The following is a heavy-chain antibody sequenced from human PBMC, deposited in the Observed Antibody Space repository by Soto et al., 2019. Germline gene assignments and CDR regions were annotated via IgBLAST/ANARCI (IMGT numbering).Heavy chain of an antibody. CDR1: GFTFSSYG. J-gene: IGHJ4*02. Sequence: QVQLVESGGGVVQPGRSLRLSCAASGFTFSSYGMHWVRQAPGKGLEWVAVIWYDGSNKYYADSVKGRFTISRDNSKNTLYLQMNSLRAEDTAVYYCAREMGTEQQSPDYWGQGTLVTVSS. CDR2: IWYDGSNK. V-gene: IGHV3-33*01. CDR3: AREMGTEQQSPDY. D-gene: IGHD6-13*01.